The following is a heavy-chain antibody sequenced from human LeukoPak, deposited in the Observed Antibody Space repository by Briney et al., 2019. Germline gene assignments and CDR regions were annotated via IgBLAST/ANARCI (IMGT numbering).Heavy chain of an antibody. J-gene: IGHJ5*02. Sequence: SETLSLTCTVSGASISSGGYYWSWIRQHPGKGLEWIGYIYYSGSTYYNPSLKSRVTISVDTSKNQFSLKLSSVTAADTAVYYCASGRGSTFDPWGQGTLVTVSS. D-gene: IGHD3-10*01. CDR1: GASISSGGYY. CDR2: IYYSGST. CDR3: ASGRGSTFDP. V-gene: IGHV4-31*03.